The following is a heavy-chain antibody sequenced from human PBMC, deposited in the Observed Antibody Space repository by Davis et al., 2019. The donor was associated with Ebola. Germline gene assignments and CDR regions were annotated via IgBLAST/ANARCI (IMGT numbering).Heavy chain of an antibody. Sequence: MPSETLSLTCAVYGGSSSGYYWSWIRHPPGKGLEWIGEISHSGSTNYNPSPKTRVTISVDTSKNQFSLKLTSVTAAETAVYFCARSRDDYVWGSYRSAIQDTYYFDYWGQGSLVTVSS. V-gene: IGHV4-34*01. D-gene: IGHD3-16*02. J-gene: IGHJ4*02. CDR2: ISHSGST. CDR3: ARSRDDYVWGSYRSAIQDTYYFDY. CDR1: GGSSSGYY.